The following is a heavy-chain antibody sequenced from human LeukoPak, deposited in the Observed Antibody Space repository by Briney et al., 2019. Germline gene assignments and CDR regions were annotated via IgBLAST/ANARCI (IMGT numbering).Heavy chain of an antibody. CDR3: AREGGQYYFDY. Sequence: SETLSLTCAVYGGSFSGYYWSWIRQPPGKGLEWIGEINHSGSTNYNPSLKSRVTISVDTSKNQFSLKLSSVTAADTAVYYCAREGGQYYFDYWGQGTLVTVSS. J-gene: IGHJ4*02. CDR2: INHSGST. CDR1: GGSFSGYY. V-gene: IGHV4-34*01. D-gene: IGHD1-26*01.